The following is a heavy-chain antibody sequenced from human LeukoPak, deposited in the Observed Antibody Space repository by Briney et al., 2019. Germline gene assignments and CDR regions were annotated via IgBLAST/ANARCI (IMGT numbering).Heavy chain of an antibody. J-gene: IGHJ4*02. V-gene: IGHV3-11*01. CDR3: ARDPGDSSGYYFISDY. D-gene: IGHD3-22*01. CDR1: GFTFSSYW. CDR2: ISSSGSTI. Sequence: PGGSLRLSCAASGFTFSSYWMSWIRQAPGKGLEWVSYISSSGSTIYYADSVKGRFTISRDNAKNSLYLQMNSLRAEDTAVYYCARDPGDSSGYYFISDYWGQGTLVTVSS.